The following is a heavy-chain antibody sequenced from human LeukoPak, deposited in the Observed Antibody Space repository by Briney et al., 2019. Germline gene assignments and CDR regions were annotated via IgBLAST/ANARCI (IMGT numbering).Heavy chain of an antibody. CDR2: INYSGST. J-gene: IGHJ5*02. D-gene: IGHD3-10*01. V-gene: IGHV4-59*12. Sequence: SETLSLTCTVSGGTISSYYWSWIWQPPGKGLEWIGYINYSGSTNYNPSLKSPVTISVDTSKNHFYLKLSSVTAADTAVYYCARAKYSFTMVRGVKTPNWCDPWGQGTLVTVSS. CDR1: GGTISSYY. CDR3: ARAKYSFTMVRGVKTPNWCDP.